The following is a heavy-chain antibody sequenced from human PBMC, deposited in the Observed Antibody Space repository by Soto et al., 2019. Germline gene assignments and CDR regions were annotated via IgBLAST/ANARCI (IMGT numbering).Heavy chain of an antibody. D-gene: IGHD3-9*01. CDR2: IYYSGNT. J-gene: IGHJ4*02. V-gene: IGHV4-30-4*01. CDR3: ARVLGDDLLTGYSDVDTALGVFDF. CDR1: GGSISSGDYY. Sequence: PSETLSLTCTVSGGSISSGDYYWSWIRQPPGKGLEWIGNIYYSGNTYYNPSLKSRVTISVDTSKNQFSLNLSSVTAADTAVYYCARVLGDDLLTGYSDVDTALGVFDFWGRGTLVTVS.